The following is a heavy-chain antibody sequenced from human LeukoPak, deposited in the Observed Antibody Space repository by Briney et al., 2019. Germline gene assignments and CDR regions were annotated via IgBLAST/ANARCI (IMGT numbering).Heavy chain of an antibody. V-gene: IGHV3-23*01. CDR3: AKSSLWFGESHFDY. J-gene: IGHJ4*02. Sequence: GGSLRLSCAASGFTFSSYAMSWVRQALGKGLEWVSAISGSGGSTYYADSVKGRFTISRDNSKNTLYLQMNSLRAEDTAVYYCAKSSLWFGESHFDYWGQGTLVTVSS. D-gene: IGHD3-10*01. CDR1: GFTFSSYA. CDR2: ISGSGGST.